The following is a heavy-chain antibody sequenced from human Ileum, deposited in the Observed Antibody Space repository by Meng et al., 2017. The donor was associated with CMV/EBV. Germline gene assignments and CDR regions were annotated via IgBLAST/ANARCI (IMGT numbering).Heavy chain of an antibody. Sequence: VPLQQYGPGLVKPSQTLSLTCAISGDSVSSKSVTWNWIRQSPSRGLEWLGRTYYRSKWYNDYAVSVKSRITINPDTSRNHFFLQLSSVSPEDTAVYYCARNIFEDQMLPFDYWGQGTLVTVSS. CDR3: ARNIFEDQMLPFDY. CDR1: GDSVSSKSVT. J-gene: IGHJ4*02. V-gene: IGHV6-1*01. D-gene: IGHD2-2*01. CDR2: TYYRSKWYN.